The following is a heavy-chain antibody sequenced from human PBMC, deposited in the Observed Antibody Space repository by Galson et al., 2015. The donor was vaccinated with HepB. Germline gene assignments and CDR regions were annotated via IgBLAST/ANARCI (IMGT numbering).Heavy chain of an antibody. CDR3: AERSGH. CDR2: ISISGGST. Sequence: SLRLSCAASGFTFSSYGMHWVRQAPGKGLEWVSGISISGGSTYYADSVKGRFTISRDNSQNTLYLQMNSLRAEDTAVYYCAERSGHWGQGTLVTVSS. D-gene: IGHD3-10*01. V-gene: IGHV3-23*01. J-gene: IGHJ4*02. CDR1: GFTFSSYG.